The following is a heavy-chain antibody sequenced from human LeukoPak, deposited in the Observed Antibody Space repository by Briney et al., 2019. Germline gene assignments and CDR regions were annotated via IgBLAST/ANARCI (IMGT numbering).Heavy chain of an antibody. CDR1: GFSFSTSRVS. V-gene: IGHV2-70*11. CDR3: ARIMGTTTGLDY. CDR2: IDWDDDK. D-gene: IGHD1-14*01. J-gene: IGHJ4*02. Sequence: ESGPTLVKPTQTLTLTCTFSGFSFSTSRVSVSWIRQPPGRALEWLARIDWDDDKYYTTSLKTRLTISKDTSKNQVVLTMTKMDPVDTATYYCARIMGTTTGLDYWGQGTLVIVSS.